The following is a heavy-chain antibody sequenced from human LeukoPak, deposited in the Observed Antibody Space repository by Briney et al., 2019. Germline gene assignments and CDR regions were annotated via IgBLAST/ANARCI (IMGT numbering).Heavy chain of an antibody. J-gene: IGHJ4*02. V-gene: IGHV4-34*01. CDR1: GGSFSGYY. CDR3: ASRSSGYYTLDY. Sequence: SETLSLTCAVYGGSFSGYYWSWIRQPPGKGLEWIGSIYYSGSTYYNPSLKSRVTISVDTSKNQFSLKLSSVTAADTAVYYCASRSSGYYTLDYWGQGTLVTVSS. CDR2: IYYSGST. D-gene: IGHD3-22*01.